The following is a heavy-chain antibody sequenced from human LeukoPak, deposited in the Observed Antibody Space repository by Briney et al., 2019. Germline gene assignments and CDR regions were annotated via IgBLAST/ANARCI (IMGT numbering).Heavy chain of an antibody. Sequence: PSETLSLTCAVYGGSFSGYYWSWIRQPPGKGLEWIGEINHSGSTNYNPSLKSRVTISVDTSKNQFSLKLSSVTAADTAVYYCARGIAAAGTTRGYFQHWGQGTLVTVSS. CDR1: GGSFSGYY. D-gene: IGHD6-13*01. J-gene: IGHJ1*01. CDR2: INHSGST. CDR3: ARGIAAAGTTRGYFQH. V-gene: IGHV4-34*01.